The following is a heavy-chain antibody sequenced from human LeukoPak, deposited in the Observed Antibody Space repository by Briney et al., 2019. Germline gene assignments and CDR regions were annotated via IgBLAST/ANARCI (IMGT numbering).Heavy chain of an antibody. V-gene: IGHV4-34*01. CDR2: IKHSGST. Sequence: SETLSLTCAVYGGSFSGYYWSWVRQPPGKGLEWIGEIKHSGSTNYNPSLKRRVTISVDTSKNQFSLKLSSVSAADTAVYYCARGRRSGSRYYYYYMDVWGKGTTVTVSS. J-gene: IGHJ6*03. D-gene: IGHD3-3*01. CDR3: ARGRRSGSRYYYYYMDV. CDR1: GGSFSGYY.